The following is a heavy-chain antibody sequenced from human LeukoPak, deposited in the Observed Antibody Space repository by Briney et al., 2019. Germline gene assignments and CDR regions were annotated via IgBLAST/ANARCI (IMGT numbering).Heavy chain of an antibody. V-gene: IGHV1-2*04. CDR2: INPNSGGT. D-gene: IGHD2-2*01. Sequence: ASVKVSCKASGYTFTGYYMHWVRQAPGQGLEWMGWINPNSGGTNYAQKFQGCVTMTRDTSISTAYMERSRLRSDDTAVYYCARSYCSSTSCYGYFDYWGQGTLVTVSS. CDR3: ARSYCSSTSCYGYFDY. CDR1: GYTFTGYY. J-gene: IGHJ4*02.